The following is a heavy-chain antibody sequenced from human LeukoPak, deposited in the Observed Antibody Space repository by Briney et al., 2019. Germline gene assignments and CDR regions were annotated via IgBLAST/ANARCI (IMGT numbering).Heavy chain of an antibody. J-gene: IGHJ6*03. CDR3: ATLGYCSSTSCSRAPYYYYYMDV. V-gene: IGHV1-24*01. Sequence: ASVKVSCKVSGYTLTELSMHWVRQAPGKGLEWMGGFDPEDGETIYAQKFQGRVTMTEDTSTDTAYMELSSLRSEDTAVYYCATLGYCSSTSCSRAPYYYYYMDVWGKGTTVTVSS. CDR1: GYTLTELS. CDR2: FDPEDGET. D-gene: IGHD2-2*01.